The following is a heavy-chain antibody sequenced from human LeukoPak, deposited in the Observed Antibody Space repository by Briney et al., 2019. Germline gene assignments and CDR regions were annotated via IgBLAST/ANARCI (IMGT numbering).Heavy chain of an antibody. D-gene: IGHD2-15*01. J-gene: IGHJ4*02. Sequence: SETLSLTCTVSGGSISSYYWSWIRQPPGKGLEWIGYIYYSGSTNYNPSLKSRVTISVGTSKNQFSLKLSSVTAADTAVYYCARHGGNGDFDYWGQGTLVTVSS. CDR2: IYYSGST. CDR3: ARHGGNGDFDY. V-gene: IGHV4-59*08. CDR1: GGSISSYY.